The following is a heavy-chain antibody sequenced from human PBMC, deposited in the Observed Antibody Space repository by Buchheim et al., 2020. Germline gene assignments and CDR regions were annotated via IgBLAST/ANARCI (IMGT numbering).Heavy chain of an antibody. V-gene: IGHV3-21*06. J-gene: IGHJ6*02. CDR2: ISMNSQYT. Sequence: EVQLVESGGGVVKPGGSLRLSCAGSGFTFSSHTFNWVRQAPGKGLEWVSSISMNSQYTYYADSVKGRFNVSRDDAKNSLYLQMNGLRAEDRAVYYCARVFSLYGMDVWGQGTT. D-gene: IGHD2-21*02. CDR1: GFTFSSHT. CDR3: ARVFSLYGMDV.